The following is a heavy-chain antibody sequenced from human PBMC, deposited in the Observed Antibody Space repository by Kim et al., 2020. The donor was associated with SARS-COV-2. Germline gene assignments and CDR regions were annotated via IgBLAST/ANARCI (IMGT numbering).Heavy chain of an antibody. D-gene: IGHD3-16*01. J-gene: IGHJ4*02. Sequence: SKDYPASVKARLTTSRDNAKTSLYLKMNSLRAEDTALYYCAKGLGGAIDYWGQGTLVTVSS. CDR2: SK. V-gene: IGHV3-9*01. CDR3: AKGLGGAIDY.